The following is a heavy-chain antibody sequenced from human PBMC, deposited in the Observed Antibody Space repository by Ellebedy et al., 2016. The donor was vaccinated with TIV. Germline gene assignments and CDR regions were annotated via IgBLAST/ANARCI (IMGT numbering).Heavy chain of an antibody. CDR2: IFPLDSDT. D-gene: IGHD5-12*01. Sequence: GGSLRLSCKASGYDFATYWIGWLRQTPGKGLEWMGIIFPLDSDTRYSPSFQGQVTTSADRTLNTAYLQWSSLRASDTAMYYCARSLAGYGYIDSWGQGTLVNVSS. CDR1: GYDFATYW. J-gene: IGHJ4*02. V-gene: IGHV5-51*01. CDR3: ARSLAGYGYIDS.